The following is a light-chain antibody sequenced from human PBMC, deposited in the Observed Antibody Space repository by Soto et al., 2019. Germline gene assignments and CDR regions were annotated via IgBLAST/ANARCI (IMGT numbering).Light chain of an antibody. J-gene: IGLJ1*01. V-gene: IGLV2-14*01. CDR2: DVS. Sequence: QSVLTQPASVSGSPGQSITISCTGTSRDVGAYNYDSWYQQYPGEAPKVIIYDVSHRPAGVSNRFSGSKSGNTASLTTSGLQTQDEADYYCSSYTRATTYVFGTGTKV. CDR3: SSYTRATTYV. CDR1: SRDVGAYNY.